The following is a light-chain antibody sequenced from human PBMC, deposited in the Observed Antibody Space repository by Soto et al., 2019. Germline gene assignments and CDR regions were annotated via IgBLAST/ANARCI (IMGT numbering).Light chain of an antibody. CDR1: QSVSSN. V-gene: IGKV3-15*01. CDR3: QQYNNWPPMYT. Sequence: EIVMTQSPATLSVSPGERATLSCRASQSVSSNLAWYQQKPGQAPRLLIYGASTRATVIPARFSGSGSGTEFTLNISSLQYEDFAVYYCQQYNNWPPMYTFGQGTKLEIK. J-gene: IGKJ2*01. CDR2: GAS.